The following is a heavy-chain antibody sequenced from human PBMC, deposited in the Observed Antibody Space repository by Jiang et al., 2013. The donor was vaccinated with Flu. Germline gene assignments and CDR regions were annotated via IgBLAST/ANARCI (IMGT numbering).Heavy chain of an antibody. CDR1: GGTFSSYA. CDR3: ARDRGIAAPDCFDP. Sequence: GAEVKKPGSSVKVSCKASGGTFSSYAISWVRQAPGQGLEWMGWITAYDGDTNYARKFRDRVTMSTDTSTNTAYMEIRSLRSDDTAVYYCARDRGIAAPDCFDPWGQGTLVIVSS. D-gene: IGHD6-13*01. J-gene: IGHJ5*02. CDR2: ITAYDGDT. V-gene: IGHV1-18*01.